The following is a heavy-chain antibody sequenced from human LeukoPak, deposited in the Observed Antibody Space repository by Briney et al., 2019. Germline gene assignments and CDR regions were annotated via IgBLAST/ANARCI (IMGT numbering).Heavy chain of an antibody. CDR2: ISSSASTI. CDR3: ARGVFYSSDYSNCFDP. D-gene: IGHD6-19*01. J-gene: IGHJ5*02. CDR1: GFTFSSYS. V-gene: IGHV3-48*04. Sequence: GGSLRLSCAASGFTFSSYSMIWVRQAPAKGLEWVSYISSSASTIYYADSVKGRFTISRDNAKNSLYLQMNSLRAADTAVYYCARGVFYSSDYSNCFDPWGQGTLVTVSS.